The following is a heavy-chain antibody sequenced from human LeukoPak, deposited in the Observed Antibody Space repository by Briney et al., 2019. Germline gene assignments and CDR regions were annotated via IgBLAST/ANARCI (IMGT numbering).Heavy chain of an antibody. J-gene: IGHJ4*02. V-gene: IGHV3-11*04. CDR2: ISSSGTTI. D-gene: IGHD6-19*01. CDR3: ARDLSAVAGKDGTDY. CDR1: GFTFSDYY. Sequence: GGSLRLSCAASGFTFSDYYMSWVRQAPGRGLEWVSSISSSGTTIYYADSVKGRFTISRDNTKNSMYLQMNSLRAEDTALYYCARDLSAVAGKDGTDYWGQGTLVTVSS.